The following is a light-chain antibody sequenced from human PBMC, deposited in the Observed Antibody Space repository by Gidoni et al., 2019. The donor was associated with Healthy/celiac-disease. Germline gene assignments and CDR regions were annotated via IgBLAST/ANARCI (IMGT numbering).Light chain of an antibody. V-gene: IGLV2-14*01. CDR2: DVS. CDR3: SSYTSSSTLDV. CDR1: SSDVGGYNY. J-gene: IGLJ1*01. Sequence: HSALTQPPSVSSSPGQSITISCTGTSSDVGGYNYVSWYQQHPGKAPKLMIYDVSNRPSGVSNRFSGSKSGNTASLTISGLQAEDEADYYCSSYTSSSTLDVFGTGTKVTVL.